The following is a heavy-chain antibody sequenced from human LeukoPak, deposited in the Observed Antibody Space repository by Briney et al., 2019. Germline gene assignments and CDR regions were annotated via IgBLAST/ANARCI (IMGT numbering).Heavy chain of an antibody. Sequence: SVKVSCKASGGTFSSYAISWVRQAPGQGLEWMGGIIPIFGTANYAQKFQGRVTITADESTSTAYMELSSLRSEDTAVYYCARDHRSSSGLKDYWGQGTLVTVSS. J-gene: IGHJ4*02. CDR2: IIPIFGTA. V-gene: IGHV1-69*13. D-gene: IGHD2-2*01. CDR3: ARDHRSSSGLKDY. CDR1: GGTFSSYA.